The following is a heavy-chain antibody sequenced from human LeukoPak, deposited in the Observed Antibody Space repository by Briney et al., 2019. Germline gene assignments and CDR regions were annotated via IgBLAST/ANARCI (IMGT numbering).Heavy chain of an antibody. J-gene: IGHJ4*02. CDR2: LYPSGST. CDR3: ARDYYGSGSYPFDY. V-gene: IGHV4-4*07. CDR1: GGSINSYY. Sequence: PSETLSLTCSVSGGSINSYYWSWIRQPAGKGLEWIGRLYPSGSTNYNPSLKSRVIMSIDTSKNQFSLKLSSVTAADTAVYYCARDYYGSGSYPFDYWGQGTLVTVSS. D-gene: IGHD3-10*01.